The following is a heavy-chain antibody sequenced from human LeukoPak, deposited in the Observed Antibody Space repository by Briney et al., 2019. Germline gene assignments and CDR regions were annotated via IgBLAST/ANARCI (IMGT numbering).Heavy chain of an antibody. CDR3: AREGYCSTTSYCYFDS. V-gene: IGHV4-31*03. CDR1: GGSISSGGYY. D-gene: IGHD2-2*01. J-gene: IGHJ4*02. Sequence: SQTLSLTCSVSGGSISSGGYYWSWIRQHPGKGLEWIGCSYYRGRTYYNPSLRSRLTISLDTSQNQLSLEVRSVTAADTAVYYCAREGYCSTTSYCYFDSWGQGALVTVSS. CDR2: SYYRGRT.